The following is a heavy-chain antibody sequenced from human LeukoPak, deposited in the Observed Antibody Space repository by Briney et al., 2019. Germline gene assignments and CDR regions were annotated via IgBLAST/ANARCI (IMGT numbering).Heavy chain of an antibody. Sequence: SETLSLTCTVSGGSISSYYWSWIWQPPRQGQKWICYIYNNGTTNYNSSLKSRVTISVYTSKNQFSMKLSSVTAADTAVYYCARAPDYYDSGTYSVHLYFDLWGRGTLVTVSS. CDR1: GGSISSYY. CDR2: IYNNGTT. J-gene: IGHJ2*01. V-gene: IGHV4-59*01. D-gene: IGHD3-22*01. CDR3: ARAPDYYDSGTYSVHLYFDL.